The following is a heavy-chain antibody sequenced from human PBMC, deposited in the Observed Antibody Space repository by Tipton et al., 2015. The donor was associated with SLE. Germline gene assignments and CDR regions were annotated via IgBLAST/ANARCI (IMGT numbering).Heavy chain of an antibody. D-gene: IGHD6-13*01. Sequence: LRLSCTVSGGPISSDYWSWIRQPPGKGLEWIGYITTGGTTDYKSSLKSRATISLDTSRKEFSLKLSSVTAADTAVYYCARKRLTAGLDYWGQGTLVTVSS. CDR1: GGPISSDY. J-gene: IGHJ4*02. CDR3: ARKRLTAGLDY. CDR2: ITTGGTT. V-gene: IGHV4-4*09.